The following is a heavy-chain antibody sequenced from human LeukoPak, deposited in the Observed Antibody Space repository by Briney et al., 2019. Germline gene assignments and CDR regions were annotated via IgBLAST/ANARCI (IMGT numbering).Heavy chain of an antibody. CDR1: GFPFGSYA. Sequence: GGSLRLSCAASGFPFGSYAMHWVRQAPGKGLEYVSAVSSNGGSAYYANSVKGRFVISRDNSENILYLQMGSLRAEDMAVYYCARGSSVGTTGHYDYWGQGTLVTVSS. V-gene: IGHV3-64*01. J-gene: IGHJ4*02. CDR3: ARGSSVGTTGHYDY. D-gene: IGHD1-26*01. CDR2: VSSNGGSA.